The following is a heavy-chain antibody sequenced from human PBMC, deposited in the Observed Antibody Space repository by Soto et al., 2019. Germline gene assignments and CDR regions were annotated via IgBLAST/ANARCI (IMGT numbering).Heavy chain of an antibody. CDR2: IYPGDSDT. Sequence: GESLKISCKGSGYSFTSYWIGWVRQMPGKGLEWMGIIYPGDSDTRYSPSFQGQVTISADKSISTAYLQWSSLKASDTAMYYCARGPAYCGGDCYTDVPFGFGGQGTPVTVS. D-gene: IGHD2-21*02. J-gene: IGHJ4*02. CDR3: ARGPAYCGGDCYTDVPFGF. CDR1: GYSFTSYW. V-gene: IGHV5-51*01.